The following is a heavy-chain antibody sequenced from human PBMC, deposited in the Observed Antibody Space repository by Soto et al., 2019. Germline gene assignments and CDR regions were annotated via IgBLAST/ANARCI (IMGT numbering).Heavy chain of an antibody. CDR3: ASIDIVLMVYATDAFDI. CDR2: ISYDGSNK. J-gene: IGHJ3*02. Sequence: GGSLRLSCAASGFTFSSYGMHWVRQAPGKGLEWVAVISYDGSNKYYADSVKGRFTISRDNSKNTLYLQMNSLRAEDTAVYYCASIDIVLMVYATDAFDIWGQGTRVTVSS. D-gene: IGHD2-8*01. CDR1: GFTFSSYG. V-gene: IGHV3-30*03.